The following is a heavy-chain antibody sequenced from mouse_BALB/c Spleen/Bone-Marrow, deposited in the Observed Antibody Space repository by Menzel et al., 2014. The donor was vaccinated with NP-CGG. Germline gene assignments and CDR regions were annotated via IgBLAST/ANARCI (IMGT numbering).Heavy chain of an antibody. CDR1: GYTFTSHY. D-gene: IGHD1-2*01. V-gene: IGHV1S81*02. CDR3: TRLSLLRGYFDY. Sequence: VQLQEFGAELVKPGTSVKLSCKASGYTFTSHYIYWVKQRPGQGLKWIGEINPNNGGTNFNEKFKSKATLTVDKSSSTAYMQLSSLTSEDSAVYYCTRLSLLRGYFDYWGQGTTLTVSS. J-gene: IGHJ2*01. CDR2: INPNNGGT.